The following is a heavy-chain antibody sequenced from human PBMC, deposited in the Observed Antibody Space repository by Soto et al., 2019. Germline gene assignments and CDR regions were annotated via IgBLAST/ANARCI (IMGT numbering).Heavy chain of an antibody. D-gene: IGHD3-3*01. Sequence: SETLSLTCAVYGGSVNGYYWNWSLQPPGKGLEWIGEINHTGGTHYNPSLKSRVTMSVDTSKNQFSLRLSSVTAADTAIYYCATRITVFGLLIPPFDPWGQGTQVTVSS. J-gene: IGHJ5*02. CDR2: INHTGGT. CDR3: ATRITVFGLLIPPFDP. CDR1: GGSVNGYY. V-gene: IGHV4-34*01.